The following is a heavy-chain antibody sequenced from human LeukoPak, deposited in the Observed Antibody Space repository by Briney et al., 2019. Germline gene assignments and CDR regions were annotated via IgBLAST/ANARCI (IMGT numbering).Heavy chain of an antibody. Sequence: ASVKVSCKASGYTFTSYGLSWVRQAPGQGPEWMGWISAYDGNTNSAQKFQGRVTMTTDTSTSTAYMELRSLRSDDTAVYYCARDGYGSGKGFFDYWGQGTLVTVSS. D-gene: IGHD3-10*01. J-gene: IGHJ4*02. CDR1: GYTFTSYG. CDR3: ARDGYGSGKGFFDY. V-gene: IGHV1-18*01. CDR2: ISAYDGNT.